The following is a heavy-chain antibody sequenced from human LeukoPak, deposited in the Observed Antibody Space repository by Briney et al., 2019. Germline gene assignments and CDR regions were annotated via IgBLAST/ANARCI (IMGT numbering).Heavy chain of an antibody. CDR1: GFTFSSYG. V-gene: IGHV3-30*18. CDR2: ISYDGSNK. CDR3: AKDPSYCDSSGYYS. D-gene: IGHD3-22*01. J-gene: IGHJ4*02. Sequence: GGSLRLSCAAAGFTFSSYGMHWVRQAPGKGLEWVAVISYDGSNKYYADSVKGRFTISRDNSKNTLYLQMNSLRAEDTAVYYCAKDPSYCDSSGYYSWGQGTLVTVSS.